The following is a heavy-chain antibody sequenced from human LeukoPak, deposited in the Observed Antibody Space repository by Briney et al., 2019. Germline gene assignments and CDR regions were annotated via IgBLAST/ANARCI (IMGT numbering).Heavy chain of an antibody. CDR2: IYTSGST. CDR1: GGSISSGSCY. CDR3: ARSGSYYGDY. J-gene: IGHJ4*02. V-gene: IGHV4-61*02. Sequence: SETLSLTCTVSGGSISSGSCYWSWIRQPAGKGLEWIGRIYTSGSTNYNPSLKSRVTISVDTSKNQFSLKLSSVTAADTAVYYCARSGSYYGDYWDQGTLVTVSS. D-gene: IGHD1-26*01.